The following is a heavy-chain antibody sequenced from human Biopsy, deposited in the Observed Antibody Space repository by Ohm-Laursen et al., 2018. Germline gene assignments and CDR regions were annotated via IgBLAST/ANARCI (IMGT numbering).Heavy chain of an antibody. J-gene: IGHJ6*02. CDR1: GYSVTNDYY. CDR2: IYYDGIT. D-gene: IGHD5-12*01. V-gene: IGHV4-38-2*01. CDR3: ARVAGGYAYYYGMDA. Sequence: PGTLSLTCAVSGYSVTNDYYWGWIRQPPGKGLEWIGNIYYDGITYYNPSLKSRVAMSVDTSKNQFSLRLTSVTAADTAVYYCARVAGGYAYYYGMDAWGQGTTVIVSS.